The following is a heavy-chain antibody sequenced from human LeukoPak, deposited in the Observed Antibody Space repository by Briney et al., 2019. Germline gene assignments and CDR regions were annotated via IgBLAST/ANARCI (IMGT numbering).Heavy chain of an antibody. Sequence: PGGSLRLSCAASGFTFSGYTMNWVRQAPGKGLEWVSSINTSSSYKYYADSVKGRFTISRDKAKNSLYLQMNSPRAEDTAVYYCARGGDFLPYCYYGMDVWGQGTTVTVSS. J-gene: IGHJ6*02. CDR2: INTSSSYK. CDR1: GFTFSGYT. D-gene: IGHD2-21*02. V-gene: IGHV3-21*01. CDR3: ARGGDFLPYCYYGMDV.